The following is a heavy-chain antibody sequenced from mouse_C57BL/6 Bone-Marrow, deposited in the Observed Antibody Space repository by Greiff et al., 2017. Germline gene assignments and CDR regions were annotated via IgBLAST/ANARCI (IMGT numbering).Heavy chain of an antibody. CDR2: IYYIGTI. J-gene: IGHJ4*01. V-gene: IGHV3-5*01. CDR3: ARERLLGDY. Sequence: VQLQQSGPGLVKPSQTVFLTCTVTGISITPGNYRWSWIRQFPGNTLEWIGYIYYIGTITYNPSLTSRTTITRDTPKNQFFLEMNSLTAEDTATYYCARERLLGDYWGQGASVTVSS. D-gene: IGHD3-2*02. CDR1: GISITPGNYR.